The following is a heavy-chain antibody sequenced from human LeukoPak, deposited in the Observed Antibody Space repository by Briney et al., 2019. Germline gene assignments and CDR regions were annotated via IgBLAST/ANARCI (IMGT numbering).Heavy chain of an antibody. CDR3: ARGSRGTGLSFDY. V-gene: IGHV3-13*01. J-gene: IGHJ4*02. D-gene: IGHD6-19*01. CDR1: GFTFSIYD. CDR2: IGTASGDT. Sequence: VGSLRLSCAASGFTFSIYDMHGGRQATGKGLEWGSSIGTASGDTYYPNSIAGRFTISREDAKQSVYLQTNSLTVGATAVYYSARGSRGTGLSFDYWGPAILVTVSS.